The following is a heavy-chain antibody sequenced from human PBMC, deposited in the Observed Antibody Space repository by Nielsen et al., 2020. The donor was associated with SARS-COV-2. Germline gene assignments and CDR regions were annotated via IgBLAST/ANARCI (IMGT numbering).Heavy chain of an antibody. J-gene: IGHJ5*02. CDR2: ISAYNGNT. V-gene: IGHV1-18*01. CDR3: ARGRGYSSSRWFDP. D-gene: IGHD5-18*01. CDR1: GYTFTSYG. Sequence: ASVKVSCKASGYTFTSYGISWVRQAPGQGLEWMGWISAYNGNTDYAQKLQGRVTMTTDTSTSTAYMELSSLRSEDTAVYYCARGRGYSSSRWFDPWGQGTLVTVSS.